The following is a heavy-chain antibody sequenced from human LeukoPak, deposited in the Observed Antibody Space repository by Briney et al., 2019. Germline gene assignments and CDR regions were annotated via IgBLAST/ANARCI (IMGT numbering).Heavy chain of an antibody. J-gene: IGHJ4*02. CDR3: ARAVRSGSWSHKPLDY. V-gene: IGHV3-13*01. D-gene: IGHD1-26*01. Sequence: GGSLRLSCAASGFTFSSYDMHWVRHATGKGLEWVSAIGTAGDTYYPGSVKGRFTISRENAKNSLYLQMNSLRAGDTAVYYCARAVRSGSWSHKPLDYWGQGTLVTVSS. CDR2: IGTAGDT. CDR1: GFTFSSYD.